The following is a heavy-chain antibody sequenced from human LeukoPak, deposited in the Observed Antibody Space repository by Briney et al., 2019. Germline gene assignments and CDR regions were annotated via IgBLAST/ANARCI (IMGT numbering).Heavy chain of an antibody. V-gene: IGHV3-53*01. CDR1: GFTVSSNY. CDR2: IYSGGST. D-gene: IGHD3-3*01. Sequence: GGPLRLSCAASGFTVSSNYMSWVRQAPGKGREWVSVIYSGGSTYYADSVKGRFTISRDNSKNTLYLQMDSLRAEDTAVYYCARMYYDFWSGYYLDYWGQGTLVTVSS. CDR3: ARMYYDFWSGYYLDY. J-gene: IGHJ4*02.